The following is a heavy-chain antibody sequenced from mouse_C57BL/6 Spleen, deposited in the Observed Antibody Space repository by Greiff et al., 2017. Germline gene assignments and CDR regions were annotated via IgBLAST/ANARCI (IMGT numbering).Heavy chain of an antibody. Sequence: QVQLQQSGAELVMPGASVKLSCKASGYTFTSYWMHWVKQRPGQGLEWIGEIDPSDSYTNYNQKFKGKSTLTVDKSSSTAYMQLSSLTSEDSAVYYCARMEASFAYWGQGTLVTVSA. J-gene: IGHJ3*01. CDR3: ARMEASFAY. V-gene: IGHV1-69*01. CDR2: IDPSDSYT. CDR1: GYTFTSYW.